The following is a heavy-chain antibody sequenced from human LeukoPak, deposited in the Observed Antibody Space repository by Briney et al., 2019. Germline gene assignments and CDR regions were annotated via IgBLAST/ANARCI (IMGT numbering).Heavy chain of an antibody. D-gene: IGHD4-11*01. V-gene: IGHV3-23*01. CDR2: ISSSGDKT. CDR3: AKGGSDYGNYGYSFDH. CDR1: GFTFSTYA. Sequence: PGGSLRLSCAASGFTFSTYAMSWVRQAPGKGLEWVSAISSSGDKTYYADSVKGRFTVSRDSSKNTLYLQMSSLSAEDTAVYYCAKGGSDYGNYGYSFDHWGQGTLVTVSS. J-gene: IGHJ4*02.